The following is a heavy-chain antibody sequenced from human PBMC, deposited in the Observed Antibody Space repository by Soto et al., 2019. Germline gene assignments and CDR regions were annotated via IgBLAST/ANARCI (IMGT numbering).Heavy chain of an antibody. Sequence: QVQLVESGGGVVQPGRSLRLSCAASGFTFSSYAMHWVRQAPGKGLEWVAVISYDGSNKYYADSVKGRFTISRDNSKNTLYLQMNSLRAEDTAVYYCARGDVEMATPRLDYWGQGTLVTVSS. CDR1: GFTFSSYA. CDR3: ARGDVEMATPRLDY. V-gene: IGHV3-30-3*01. CDR2: ISYDGSNK. D-gene: IGHD5-12*01. J-gene: IGHJ4*02.